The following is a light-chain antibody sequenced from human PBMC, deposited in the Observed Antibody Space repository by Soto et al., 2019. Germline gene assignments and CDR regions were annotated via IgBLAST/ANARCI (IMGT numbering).Light chain of an antibody. J-gene: IGKJ2*01. Sequence: AIRMTQSPSSLSASTGDRVTITCRASQGISSYLAWYQQKPGKAPKLLIYAASTLQSGVPSRFSGSGSGIDFTLTISCLQPEDFATYYCQQYYSYPYTFGQGTKVDIK. CDR3: QQYYSYPYT. CDR1: QGISSY. CDR2: AAS. V-gene: IGKV1-8*01.